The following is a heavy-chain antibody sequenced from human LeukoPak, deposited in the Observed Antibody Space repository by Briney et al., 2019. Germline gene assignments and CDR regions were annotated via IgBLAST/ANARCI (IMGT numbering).Heavy chain of an antibody. CDR3: ARVPLTGRLDP. CDR2: IYYSGST. J-gene: IGHJ5*02. V-gene: IGHV4-38-2*02. Sequence: SETLSLTCTVSGYSISSGYYWGWIRQPPGKGLEWIGSIYYSGSTYYNPSLKSRVTISVDTSKNQFSLKLSSVTAADTAVYYCARVPLTGRLDPWGQGTLVTVSS. CDR1: GYSISSGYY. D-gene: IGHD1-20*01.